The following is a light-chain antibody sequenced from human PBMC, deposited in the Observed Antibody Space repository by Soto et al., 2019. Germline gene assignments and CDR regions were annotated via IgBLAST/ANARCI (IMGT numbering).Light chain of an antibody. CDR2: GNT. Sequence: QSVLTQPPSVSGAPGQRVTISCTGSSSNIGAGYDVHWYQQLPGTAPKLLIYGNTNRPSGVPDRFSGSKSGTSASLAITGLQAEDETDYYCHSYDSSLSISGVFGGGTKLTV. CDR3: HSYDSSLSISGV. V-gene: IGLV1-40*01. J-gene: IGLJ2*01. CDR1: SSNIGAGYD.